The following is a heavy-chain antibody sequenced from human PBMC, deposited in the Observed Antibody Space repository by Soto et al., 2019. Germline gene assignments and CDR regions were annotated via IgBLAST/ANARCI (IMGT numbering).Heavy chain of an antibody. Sequence: GGSLRLSCAASGFTFSGSAVHWVRQASGKGLEWVGRIRTKVNSYATAYAASVKGRFTISRDDSENTAYLQMNSLKTEDTAVYYCSRHMPPEYSSSPPARYYDGMDVWGQGTTVTVSS. J-gene: IGHJ6*02. CDR3: SRHMPPEYSSSPPARYYDGMDV. D-gene: IGHD6-6*01. V-gene: IGHV3-73*01. CDR1: GFTFSGSA. CDR2: IRTKVNSYAT.